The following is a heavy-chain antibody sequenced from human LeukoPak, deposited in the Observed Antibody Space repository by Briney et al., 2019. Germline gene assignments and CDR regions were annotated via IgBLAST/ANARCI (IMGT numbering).Heavy chain of an antibody. J-gene: IGHJ6*02. V-gene: IGHV4-59*01. Sequence: PSETLSLTCTVSGGSISSYYWSWIRQPPGKGLEWIGFIYYSGSANYNPSLKSRVTISVDRSKNQFSLKLTSVTAADTALYYCAREGGYDFDGGSYRHGMDVWGQGITVTVSS. CDR2: IYYSGSA. CDR1: GGSISSYY. D-gene: IGHD5-12*01. CDR3: AREGGYDFDGGSYRHGMDV.